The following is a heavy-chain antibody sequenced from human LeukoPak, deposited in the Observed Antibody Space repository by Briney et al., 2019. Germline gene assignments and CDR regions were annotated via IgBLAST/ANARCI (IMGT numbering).Heavy chain of an antibody. CDR3: ARGRPHGNDY. Sequence: GVSLRLSGASSGFTFSSYWMNWFRQAPGKGLVWVSRIASDGSSTTYADSVKGRFSISRDNAKNTLYLQMNSLRVEDTAVYYCARGRPHGNDYWGQGTLVTVSS. J-gene: IGHJ4*02. D-gene: IGHD4-23*01. CDR1: GFTFSSYW. V-gene: IGHV3-74*01. CDR2: IASDGSST.